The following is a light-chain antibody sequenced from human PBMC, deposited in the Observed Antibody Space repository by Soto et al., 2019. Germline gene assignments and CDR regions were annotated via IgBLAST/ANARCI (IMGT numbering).Light chain of an antibody. J-gene: IGLJ1*01. Sequence: QSALTQPASVSGSHGQSITISCTGTSSDVGGYNYVSWYQLHPGKAPKLMVYEVSYRPSGVSSRFSGSKSANTASLTISGLQAEDEADYYCSSYASSTAYVFGTGTKLTVL. CDR2: EVS. V-gene: IGLV2-14*01. CDR3: SSYASSTAYV. CDR1: SSDVGGYNY.